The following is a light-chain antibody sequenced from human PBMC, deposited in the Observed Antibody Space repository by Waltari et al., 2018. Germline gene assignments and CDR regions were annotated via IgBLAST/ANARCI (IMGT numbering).Light chain of an antibody. CDR2: EGS. CDR1: SSDVGSYNL. Sequence: QSALTQPASVSGSPGQSITISCTGTSSDVGSYNLVSWYQQHPGKAPQLMIYEGSKRPSGVSNRFSGSKSGNTASLTISGLQAEDEADYYCCSYAGSHVVFGGGTKLTSL. V-gene: IGLV2-23*01. J-gene: IGLJ2*01. CDR3: CSYAGSHVV.